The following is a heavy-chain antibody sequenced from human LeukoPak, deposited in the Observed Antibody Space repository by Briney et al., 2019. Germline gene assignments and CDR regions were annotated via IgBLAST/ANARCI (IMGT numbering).Heavy chain of an antibody. CDR3: AKARTGYYHFDY. J-gene: IGHJ4*02. Sequence: PGGSLRLSCAASGFTFSTYGMSWVRQAPGKGLEWVSSITSGGSTYYADPVMGRFTISRDNSKNTLYLQMNSLRAEDTAVYYCAKARTGYYHFDYWGQGTLVTVSS. CDR2: ITSGGST. V-gene: IGHV3-23*01. CDR1: GFTFSTYG. D-gene: IGHD3-22*01.